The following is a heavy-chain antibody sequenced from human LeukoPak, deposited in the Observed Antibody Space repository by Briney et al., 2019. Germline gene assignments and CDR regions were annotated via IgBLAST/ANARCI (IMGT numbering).Heavy chain of an antibody. V-gene: IGHV1-3*01. J-gene: IGHJ4*02. D-gene: IGHD3-22*01. CDR1: GYTFTVYA. CDR3: ARDRLYYSDNSGYSLNLFDY. Sequence: ASVKVSCKASGYTFTVYAMHWVRQAPGQRLEWMGWINAGNDDTKYSQKFQGRVTITRDTSASTAYMELSRLTSEDTAAYYCARDRLYYSDNSGYSLNLFDYWGQGTLVTVSS. CDR2: INAGNDDT.